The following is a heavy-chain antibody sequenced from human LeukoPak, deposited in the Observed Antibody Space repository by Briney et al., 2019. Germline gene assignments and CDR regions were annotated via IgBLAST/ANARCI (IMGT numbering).Heavy chain of an antibody. CDR2: INTNTGNP. J-gene: IGHJ6*02. Sequence: ASVKVSCKASEHTFTSYAMNWVRQAPGQGLEWMGWINTNTGNPTYAQGFTGRFVFSLDTSVSTAYLQISSLKAEDTAVYYCARAPITIFGVVIMLYGMDVWGQGTTVTVSS. CDR3: ARAPITIFGVVIMLYGMDV. CDR1: EHTFTSYA. V-gene: IGHV7-4-1*02. D-gene: IGHD3-3*01.